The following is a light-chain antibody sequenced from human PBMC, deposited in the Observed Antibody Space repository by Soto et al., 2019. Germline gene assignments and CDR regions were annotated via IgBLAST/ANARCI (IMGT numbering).Light chain of an antibody. CDR1: SSNIGARYA. Sequence: QSALTQPPSVSGAPGQRVTISCAGSSSNIGARYAVHWYQQFPGKAPKLLIYADTKRPSGVPDRFSASKSGTSASLGIAGLQAEDEADYYCQSYDSGLSQSVFGGGTKVTVL. J-gene: IGLJ3*02. CDR3: QSYDSGLSQSV. V-gene: IGLV1-40*01. CDR2: ADT.